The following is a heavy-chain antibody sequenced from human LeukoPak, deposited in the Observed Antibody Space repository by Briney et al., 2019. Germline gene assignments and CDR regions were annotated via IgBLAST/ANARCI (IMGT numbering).Heavy chain of an antibody. J-gene: IGHJ4*02. CDR2: INHSGST. V-gene: IGHV4-34*01. Sequence: SETLSLTCTVSGGSISSYYWSWIRQPPGKGLEWIGEINHSGSTNYNPSLKSRVTISVDTSKNQFSLKLSSVTAADTAVYYCARRSSGWYFAYYFDYWGQGTLVTVSS. CDR3: ARRSSGWYFAYYFDY. D-gene: IGHD6-19*01. CDR1: GGSISSYY.